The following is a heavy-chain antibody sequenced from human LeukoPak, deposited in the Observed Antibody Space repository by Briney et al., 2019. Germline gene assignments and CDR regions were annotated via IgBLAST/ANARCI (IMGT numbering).Heavy chain of an antibody. Sequence: ASVTVSCTASGCTFSSYAISWMRHAPGQGLELMGRIITIFGTANYAQKFQGRVTITADKSTSTAYMELSSLRSEDTAVYYCATHIKAAAGTEPWGQGTLVTVSS. D-gene: IGHD6-13*01. V-gene: IGHV1-69*06. CDR2: IITIFGTA. CDR3: ATHIKAAAGTEP. CDR1: GCTFSSYA. J-gene: IGHJ5*02.